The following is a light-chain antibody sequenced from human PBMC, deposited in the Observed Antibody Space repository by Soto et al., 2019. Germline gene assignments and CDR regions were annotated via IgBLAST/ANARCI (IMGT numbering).Light chain of an antibody. Sequence: QSALTQPASVSGSPGQSITISCTGTSSDVGGYNYVSWYQQNPGKAPKLIIYEVSNRPSGVSNRFSGSKSGNTASLTISGLQAADEADYYCSSYTSSSTRVFGGGTKLTVL. J-gene: IGLJ3*02. V-gene: IGLV2-14*01. CDR3: SSYTSSSTRV. CDR1: SSDVGGYNY. CDR2: EVS.